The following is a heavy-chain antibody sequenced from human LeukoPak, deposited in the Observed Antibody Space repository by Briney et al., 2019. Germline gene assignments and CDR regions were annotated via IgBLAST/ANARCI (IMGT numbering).Heavy chain of an antibody. CDR1: GGSISIYY. Sequence: PSETLSLTCTVSGGSISIYYWNWLRQPAGKGLEWIGRIFTSGITNYDPSLKSRVTMSVDTSKNQFSLNLSSVTAADTAVYYCARERSGNYYNPLGYMDVWGKGTTVTVSS. CDR2: IFTSGIT. CDR3: ARERSGNYYNPLGYMDV. J-gene: IGHJ6*03. V-gene: IGHV4-4*07. D-gene: IGHD3-10*01.